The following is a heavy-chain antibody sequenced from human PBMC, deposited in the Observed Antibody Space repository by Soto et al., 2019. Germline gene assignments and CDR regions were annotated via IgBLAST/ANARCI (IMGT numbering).Heavy chain of an antibody. D-gene: IGHD2-8*01. CDR1: GGSISSGGYY. CDR3: ARERPYCTNGVCYTNWFDP. J-gene: IGHJ5*02. CDR2: IYYSGST. Sequence: PSETLSLTCTVSGGSISSGGYYWSWIRQHPGKDLEWIGYIYYSGSTYYNPSLKSRVTISVDTSKNQFSLKLSSVTAADTAVYYCARERPYCTNGVCYTNWFDPWGQGTLVTVSS. V-gene: IGHV4-31*03.